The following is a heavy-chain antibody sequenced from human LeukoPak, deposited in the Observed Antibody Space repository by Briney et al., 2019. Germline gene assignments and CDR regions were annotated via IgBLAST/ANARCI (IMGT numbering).Heavy chain of an antibody. CDR2: ISGSGETT. Sequence: GGSLRLSCAASGFPFATHAMTWVRHAPGEGLEYVSLISGSGETTYYAHSLKDRFTISRDNSKTTLYLQMHSLRVEDTAIYYCAARPGDLAVPFDYWGQGTLVVVSS. J-gene: IGHJ4*02. D-gene: IGHD3-10*01. CDR3: AARPGDLAVPFDY. CDR1: GFPFATHA. V-gene: IGHV3-23*01.